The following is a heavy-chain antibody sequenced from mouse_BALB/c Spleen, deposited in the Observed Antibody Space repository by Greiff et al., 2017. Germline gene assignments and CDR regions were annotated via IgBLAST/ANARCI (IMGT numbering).Heavy chain of an antibody. J-gene: IGHJ4*01. CDR2: IDPANGNT. V-gene: IGHV14-3*02. CDR1: GFNIKDTY. Sequence: EVQLQQSGAELVKPGASVKLSCTASGFNIKDTYMHWVKQRPEQGLEWIGRIDPANGNTKYDPKFQGKATITADTSSNTAYLQLSSLTSEDTAVYYCANGVDYYAMDYWGQGTSVTVSS. CDR3: ANGVDYYAMDY. D-gene: IGHD1-1*01.